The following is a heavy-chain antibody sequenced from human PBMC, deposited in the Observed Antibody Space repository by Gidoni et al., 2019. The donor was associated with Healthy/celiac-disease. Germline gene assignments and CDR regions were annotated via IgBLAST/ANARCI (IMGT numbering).Heavy chain of an antibody. CDR2: ISGSGGST. V-gene: IGHV3-23*01. CDR1: RCTFSSYA. CDR3: ASPRRDSSSWVHLFDY. Sequence: ELQLLESGGGLVQPGWSMRLSCAASRCTFSSYAMSWVRQAPGKGLEWVSAISGSGGSTYYADSVKGRYTISRDNTKNTLYLQMNSLRGEETAVYYCASPRRDSSSWVHLFDYWGQGTLVTVSS. D-gene: IGHD6-13*01. J-gene: IGHJ4*02.